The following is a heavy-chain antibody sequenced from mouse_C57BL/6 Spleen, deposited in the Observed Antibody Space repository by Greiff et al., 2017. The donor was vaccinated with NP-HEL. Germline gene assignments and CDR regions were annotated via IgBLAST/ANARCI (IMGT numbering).Heavy chain of an antibody. Sequence: QVQLKESGAELARPGASVKLSCKASGYTFTSYGISWVKQRTGQGLEWIGEIYPRSGNTYYNEKFKGKATLTADKSSSTAYMELRSLTSEDSAVYFCVSKSGPYYDEAMDYWGQGTSVTVSS. CDR2: IYPRSGNT. CDR3: VSKSGPYYDEAMDY. V-gene: IGHV1-81*01. CDR1: GYTFTSYG. D-gene: IGHD1-1*01. J-gene: IGHJ4*01.